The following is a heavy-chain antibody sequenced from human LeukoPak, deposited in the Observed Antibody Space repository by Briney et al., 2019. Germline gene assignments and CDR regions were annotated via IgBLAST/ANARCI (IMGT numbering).Heavy chain of an antibody. D-gene: IGHD6-19*01. J-gene: IGHJ4*02. CDR3: ARDGIAVAVDY. CDR2: IYYSGST. CDR1: GGSISSSSYY. V-gene: IGHV4-39*07. Sequence: SETLSLTCTVSGGSISSSSYYWGWIRQPPGMGLEWIGSIYYSGSTYYNPSLKSRVTISVDTSKNQFSLKLSSVTAADTAVYYCARDGIAVAVDYWGQGTLVTVSS.